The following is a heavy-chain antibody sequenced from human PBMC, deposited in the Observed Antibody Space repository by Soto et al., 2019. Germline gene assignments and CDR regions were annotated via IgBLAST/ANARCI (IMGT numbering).Heavy chain of an antibody. CDR1: GGTFSSYA. Sequence: QVQLVQSGAEVKKPGSSVKVSCKASGGTFSSYASSWVRQAPGQGLEWMGGIIPIFGTANYAQKFQGRVTITADESTSTAYMELSSLRSEDTAVYYCARDGPFGIVVVPAAENYYYYGMYVWVQGTTVTVSS. V-gene: IGHV1-69*01. J-gene: IGHJ6*02. CDR3: ARDGPFGIVVVPAAENYYYYGMYV. CDR2: IIPIFGTA. D-gene: IGHD2-2*01.